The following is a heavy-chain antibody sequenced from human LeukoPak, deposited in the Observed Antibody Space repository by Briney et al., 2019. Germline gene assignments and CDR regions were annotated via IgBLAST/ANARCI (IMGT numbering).Heavy chain of an antibody. V-gene: IGHV3-48*01. CDR2: ISGSSGII. CDR3: AKDYNRGLPDY. D-gene: IGHD2-21*01. Sequence: PGGSLRLSCAASGFTFNTYTMNWVRQAPGKGLEWVSYISGSSGIIDYADSVRGRFTISRDNAKNSLYLQMNSLRAEDTAVYYCAKDYNRGLPDYWGQGTLVIVSS. CDR1: GFTFNTYT. J-gene: IGHJ4*02.